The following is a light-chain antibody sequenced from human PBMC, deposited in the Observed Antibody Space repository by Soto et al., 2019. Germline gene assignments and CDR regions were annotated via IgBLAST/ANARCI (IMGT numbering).Light chain of an antibody. V-gene: IGKV3-15*01. J-gene: IGKJ4*01. CDR3: QQYRNWPLT. CDR1: QNVYNN. CDR2: DAS. Sequence: EIVVTQSPATLSASPGEGATLSCKAGQNVYNNLAWYQQRPGQPPRLLIYDASTRATGPSARFSGSGYGTECTLAISSLQSEDVAVYFCQQYRNWPLTFGGGTKVEIK.